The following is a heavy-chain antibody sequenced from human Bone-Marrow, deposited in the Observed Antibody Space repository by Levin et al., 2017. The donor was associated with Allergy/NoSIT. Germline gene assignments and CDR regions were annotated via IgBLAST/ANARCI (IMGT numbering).Heavy chain of an antibody. CDR2: ISWNSGNI. V-gene: IGHV3-9*01. J-gene: IGHJ5*02. Sequence: GGSLRLSCVASGFTSGFTFDDYGLNWVRQAPGKGLEWVSTISWNSGNIAYADSVKGRFTISRNNARNPLYLQMDSLRPEDTALDYCVRSYSSSWSGWFDAWGQGTLFTVFS. D-gene: IGHD6-13*01. CDR1: GFTFDDYG. CDR3: VRSYSSSWSGWFDA.